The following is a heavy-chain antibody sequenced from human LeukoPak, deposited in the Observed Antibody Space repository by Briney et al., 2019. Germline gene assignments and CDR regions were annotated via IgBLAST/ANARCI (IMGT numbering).Heavy chain of an antibody. Sequence: ASVKVSCKASGYTFTSYYMHWVRQAPGQGLEWMGWINPNSGGTNYAQKFQGRVTMTRDTSISTAYMELSRLRSDDTAVYYCAGTRDGYNYASKDYWGQGTLVTVSS. CDR1: GYTFTSYY. V-gene: IGHV1-2*02. D-gene: IGHD5-24*01. CDR2: INPNSGGT. CDR3: AGTRDGYNYASKDY. J-gene: IGHJ4*02.